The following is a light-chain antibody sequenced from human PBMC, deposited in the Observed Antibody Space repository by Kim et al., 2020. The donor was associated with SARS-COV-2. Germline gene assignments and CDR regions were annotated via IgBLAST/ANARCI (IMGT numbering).Light chain of an antibody. CDR3: QVWDSDSDHWV. CDR1: NMGSKS. J-gene: IGLJ3*02. V-gene: IGLV3-21*04. CDR2: SDS. Sequence: APGKAARITCGGNNMGSKSVRWGTQKPGQAPVLVIYSDSDRPSGIPERFSGSNSANTATLTISRVEAGDEADYYCQVWDSDSDHWVFGGGTQLTVL.